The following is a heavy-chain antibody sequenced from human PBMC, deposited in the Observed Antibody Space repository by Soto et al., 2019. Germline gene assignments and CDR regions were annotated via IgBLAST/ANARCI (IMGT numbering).Heavy chain of an antibody. V-gene: IGHV4-31*03. CDR2: IYYSGRT. CDR3: ARGGAGFFLSDRRDNWCDP. D-gene: IGHD3-3*01. J-gene: IGHJ5*02. Sequence: QVQLQESGPGLVKPSQTLSLTCSVSGGAISSGCYYWSGIRQDPGKGLEWIREIYYSGRTYYNPSLQSRVTRPLHTSKYQLTVNRSSVTAADTAVYYCARGGAGFFLSDRRDNWCDPWGQGTLVTFSS. CDR1: GGAISSGCYY.